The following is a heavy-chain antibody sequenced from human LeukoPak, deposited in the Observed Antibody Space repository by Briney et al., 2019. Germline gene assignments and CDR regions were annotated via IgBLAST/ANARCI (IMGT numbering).Heavy chain of an antibody. Sequence: GRSLRLSCAGSGFTFGGYGMPWFRQTPGKGLEWVAVTAYDGSRAFYADSVKGRFTISRDNSKNTMSVQMDDLRAEDTAVYYCTRYNNDHFDYWGQGTLVTVSS. D-gene: IGHD1-14*01. CDR2: TAYDGSRA. CDR3: TRYNNDHFDY. J-gene: IGHJ4*02. V-gene: IGHV3-33*01. CDR1: GFTFGGYG.